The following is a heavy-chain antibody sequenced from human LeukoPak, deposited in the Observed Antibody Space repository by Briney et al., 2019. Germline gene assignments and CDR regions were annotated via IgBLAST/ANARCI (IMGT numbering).Heavy chain of an antibody. CDR3: ARAYLIDY. D-gene: IGHD3-16*01. CDR1: GFTFSSYG. Sequence: TGGSLRLSCAASGFTFSSYGMYWVRQAPGKGLEWVAVIPHDGSSKYYADSVKGRFTISRDNSKNTLYLQMNSLRAEDTAVYYCARAYLIDYWGQGTLVTVSS. CDR2: IPHDGSSK. J-gene: IGHJ4*02. V-gene: IGHV3-30*03.